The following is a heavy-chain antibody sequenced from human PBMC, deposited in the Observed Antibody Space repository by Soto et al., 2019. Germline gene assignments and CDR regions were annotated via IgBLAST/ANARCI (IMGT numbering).Heavy chain of an antibody. CDR1: GGFISNYY. CDR2: IYYSGTT. D-gene: IGHD3-16*01. J-gene: IGHJ6*02. CDR3: ARLKSFGTTSAAPSYGMDV. V-gene: IGHV4-59*01. Sequence: SETLSLTCTVSGGFISNYYWSWVRQSPGKGLEWIGYIYYSGTTNYNPSLKSRVTILLDMSKNQFSLRLRSVTAADTAVYYCARLKSFGTTSAAPSYGMDVWGQGTTVTVSS.